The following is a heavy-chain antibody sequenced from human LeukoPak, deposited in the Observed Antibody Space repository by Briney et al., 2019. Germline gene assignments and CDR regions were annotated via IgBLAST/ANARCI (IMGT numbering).Heavy chain of an antibody. V-gene: IGHV3-21*01. CDR2: ISSSSSYI. CDR1: GFTFSSYS. J-gene: IGHJ4*02. Sequence: PGGSLRLSCAASGFTFSSYSMNWVRQAPGKGLEWVSSISSSSSYIYYADSVKGRFTISRDNAKNSLYLQMNRLRAEDTAGYYFARAVGDTRRFANDSWGKGTLVTV. CDR3: ARAVGDTRRFANDS. D-gene: IGHD1-26*01.